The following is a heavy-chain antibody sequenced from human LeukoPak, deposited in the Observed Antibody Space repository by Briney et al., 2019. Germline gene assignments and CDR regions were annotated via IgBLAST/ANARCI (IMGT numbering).Heavy chain of an antibody. Sequence: ASVKVSCKASGYTFTGYYMHWVRQAPGQGLEWMGWINPNSGGTNYAQKFQGRVTMTRDTSISTAYMELSRLRSDDTAVYYCARGLVYSYGSFRNWYFDLWGRGTLVTVSS. D-gene: IGHD5-18*01. CDR2: INPNSGGT. CDR1: GYTFTGYY. CDR3: ARGLVYSYGSFRNWYFDL. V-gene: IGHV1-2*02. J-gene: IGHJ2*01.